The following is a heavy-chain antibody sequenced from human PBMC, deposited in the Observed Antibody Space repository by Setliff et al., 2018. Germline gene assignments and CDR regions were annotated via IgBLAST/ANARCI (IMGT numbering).Heavy chain of an antibody. J-gene: IGHJ3*02. V-gene: IGHV4-4*07. CDR3: ARKGISALSGAFDM. Sequence: SETLSLTCTVSGGSISNYYWSWIRQPAGKGLEWIGRIYTSGSTNYNPSLKSRGTMSVDTSKNQFSLKLSSVTAAATAVYYCARKGISALSGAFDMWGQGTMVTVS. D-gene: IGHD1-26*01. CDR2: IYTSGST. CDR1: GGSISNYY.